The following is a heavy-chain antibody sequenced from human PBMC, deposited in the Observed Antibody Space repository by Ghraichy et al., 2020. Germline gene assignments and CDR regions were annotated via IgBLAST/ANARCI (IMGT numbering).Heavy chain of an antibody. D-gene: IGHD3-10*01. J-gene: IGHJ6*02. CDR3: ARAPSGRSWDV. Sequence: SVKVSCKASGDTFSRHIISWVRQAPGEGLEWMGRIIPILGKANYAQKFQGRVTITADKSTSTAYMELSSLRSEDTAVYYCARAPSGRSWDVWGQGTTVTVSS. CDR2: IIPILGKA. CDR1: GDTFSRHI. V-gene: IGHV1-69*08.